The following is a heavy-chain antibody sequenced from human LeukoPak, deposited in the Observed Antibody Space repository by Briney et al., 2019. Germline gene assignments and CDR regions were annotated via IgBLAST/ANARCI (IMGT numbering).Heavy chain of an antibody. CDR1: GYSFTSYW. Sequence: GESLKISCKGSGYSFTSYWIGWVRQMPGKGLEWMGIIYPGDSDTRYSPSFQGQVTISADKSISTAYLQWSSLKASDTAMYYCATSNPVRGSSLGGAFDIWGQGTMVTVSS. J-gene: IGHJ3*02. V-gene: IGHV5-51*01. CDR2: IYPGDSDT. CDR3: ATSNPVRGSSLGGAFDI. D-gene: IGHD1-26*01.